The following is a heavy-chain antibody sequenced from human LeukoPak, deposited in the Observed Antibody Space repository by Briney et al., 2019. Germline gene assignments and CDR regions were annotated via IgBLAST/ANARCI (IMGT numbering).Heavy chain of an antibody. V-gene: IGHV3-23*01. CDR2: ISPSADST. J-gene: IGHJ4*02. CDR3: AKRESSSSWYNYFDY. D-gene: IGHD6-13*01. Sequence: GGSLRLSCAASGFTFSNYAMSWVRQAPGKGLEWVSAISPSADSTSYADSVKGRFAISRDNSKNPVYLQLYSLRAEDTAVYYWAKRESSSSWYNYFDYWGQGTLVTVSS. CDR1: GFTFSNYA.